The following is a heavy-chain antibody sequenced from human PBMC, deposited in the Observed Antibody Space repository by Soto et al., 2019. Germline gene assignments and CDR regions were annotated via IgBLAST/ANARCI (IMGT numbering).Heavy chain of an antibody. Sequence: ASVKVSCKASGYTFTTYTIHWVRQAPGQRPEWMGWINAGNGNTKYSQEFQGRATIIRDTSASTVYMELSSLRSEDTAVYYCARDGYCTSSGCRYFYNYWGQGTLVTVSS. J-gene: IGHJ4*02. CDR3: ARDGYCTSSGCRYFYNY. CDR2: INAGNGNT. V-gene: IGHV1-3*01. D-gene: IGHD2-2*01. CDR1: GYTFTTYT.